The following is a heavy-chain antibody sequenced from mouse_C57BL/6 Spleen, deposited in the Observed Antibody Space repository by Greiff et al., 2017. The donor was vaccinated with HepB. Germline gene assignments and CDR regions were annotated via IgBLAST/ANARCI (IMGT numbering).Heavy chain of an antibody. CDR1: GYAFSSSW. D-gene: IGHD2-12*01. CDR3: ARNYRNCFDY. J-gene: IGHJ2*01. CDR2: IYPGDGDT. Sequence: VQLQESGPELVKPGASVKISCKASGYAFSSSWMNWVKQRPGKGLEWIGRIYPGDGDTNYNGKFKGKATLTADKSSSTAYMQLSSLTSEDSAVYFCARNYRNCFDYWGQGTTLTVSS. V-gene: IGHV1-82*01.